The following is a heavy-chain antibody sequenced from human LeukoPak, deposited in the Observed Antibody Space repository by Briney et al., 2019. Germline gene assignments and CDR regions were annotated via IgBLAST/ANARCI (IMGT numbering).Heavy chain of an antibody. CDR3: AREGREFGPHKLAGFDY. CDR2: INPNSGAT. D-gene: IGHD3-10*01. Sequence: GASVKVSCKTSGYTFTGYHMHWVRQAPGHGLEWMGWINPNSGATNYVQEFQGRVTMTRDTSITTAYMELSGLRSDDTAVYYCAREGREFGPHKLAGFDYWGEGTLVTVSS. V-gene: IGHV1-2*02. CDR1: GYTFTGYH. J-gene: IGHJ4*02.